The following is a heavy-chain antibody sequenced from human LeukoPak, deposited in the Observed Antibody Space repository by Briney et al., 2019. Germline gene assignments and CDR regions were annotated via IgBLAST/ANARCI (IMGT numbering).Heavy chain of an antibody. CDR3: ARPLSLGYCSGGSCYGRGAWFDR. CDR2: IYYSGST. J-gene: IGHJ5*02. Sequence: PSETLSLTCTVSGGSISPYFWSWIRQPPGKGLEWIGNIYYSGSTNYNPSLKSRVTISVDKSKNQFSLKLRSVTAADTAVYYCARPLSLGYCSGGSCYGRGAWFDRWGQGTLVTVFS. D-gene: IGHD2-15*01. V-gene: IGHV4-59*12. CDR1: GGSISPYF.